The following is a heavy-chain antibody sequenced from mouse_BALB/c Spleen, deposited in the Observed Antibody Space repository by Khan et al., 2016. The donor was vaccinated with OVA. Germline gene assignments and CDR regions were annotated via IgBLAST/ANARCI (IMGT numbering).Heavy chain of an antibody. D-gene: IGHD1-1*01. CDR3: ANHGSSSAWLTY. CDR1: GYTFTSYW. V-gene: IGHV1-7*01. J-gene: IGHJ3*01. Sequence: VQLQESGAELAKPGASVKMSCKASGYTFTSYWMHWVKQRPGQGLEWIRYINPSTGYTEYNQRFKDKATLTADKSSSTAYMQLSSLTSEESAVYYCANHGSSSAWLTYWGQGTLVTVSA. CDR2: INPSTGYT.